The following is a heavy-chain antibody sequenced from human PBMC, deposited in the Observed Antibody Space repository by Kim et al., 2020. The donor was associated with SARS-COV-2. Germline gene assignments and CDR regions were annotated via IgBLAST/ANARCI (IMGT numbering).Heavy chain of an antibody. CDR3: ARGTRDYVWGSYRYYYYGMDV. Sequence: ASVKVSCKASGYTFTSYDINWVRQATGQGLEWMGWMNPNSGNTGYAQKFQGRVTMTRNTSISTAYMELSSLRSEDTAVYYCARGTRDYVWGSYRYYYYGMDVWGQGTTVTVSS. CDR2: MNPNSGNT. J-gene: IGHJ6*02. V-gene: IGHV1-8*01. CDR1: GYTFTSYD. D-gene: IGHD3-16*02.